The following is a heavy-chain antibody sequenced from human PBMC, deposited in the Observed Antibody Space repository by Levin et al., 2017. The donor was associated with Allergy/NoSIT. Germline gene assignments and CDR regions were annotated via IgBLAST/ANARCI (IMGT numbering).Heavy chain of an antibody. V-gene: IGHV4-31*03. CDR1: GASINSGNYY. D-gene: IGHD3-10*01. CDR2: VHYSGAT. CDR3: ARHPGASFDY. Sequence: NTSETLSLTCTVSGASINSGNYYWSWIRQHPETGLEWIGYVHYSGATYYSPSLESRLNMSVDTSKNQFSLKLPHVTVADTAVYYCARHPGASFDYWGQGTLVAVSS. J-gene: IGHJ4*02.